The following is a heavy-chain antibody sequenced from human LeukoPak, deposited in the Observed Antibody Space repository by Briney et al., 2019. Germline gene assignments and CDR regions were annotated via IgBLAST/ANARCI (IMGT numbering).Heavy chain of an antibody. Sequence: GGSLRLSCVASGFTFSNYAMSWVRQAPARGLEWVSSLRGDGDTFYADSVKGRFTLSRDESKNMVYLQLNNLRVEDTAVYYCVKASWVSNADAVLWGQGTPVTVSS. J-gene: IGHJ4*02. CDR2: LRGDGDT. D-gene: IGHD1-1*01. V-gene: IGHV3-23*01. CDR3: VKASWVSNADAVL. CDR1: GFTFSNYA.